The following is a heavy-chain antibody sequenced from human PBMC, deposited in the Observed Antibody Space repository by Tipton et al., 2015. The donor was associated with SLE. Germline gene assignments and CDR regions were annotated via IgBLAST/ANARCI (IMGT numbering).Heavy chain of an antibody. CDR3: ARDSWGDNWFDP. Sequence: GSLRLSCAASGFTFSSHEMNWVRQAPGKGLEWVSYISSSGSTIYYADSVKGRCTISRDNAKNSLYLQMNSLRAEDSAVYYCARDSWGDNWFDPWGQGTLVTVSS. V-gene: IGHV3-48*03. J-gene: IGHJ5*02. CDR1: GFTFSSHE. CDR2: ISSSGSTI. D-gene: IGHD3-10*01.